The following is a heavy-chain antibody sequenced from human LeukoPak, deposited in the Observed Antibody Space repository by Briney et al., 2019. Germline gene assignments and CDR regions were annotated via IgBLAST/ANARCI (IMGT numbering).Heavy chain of an antibody. CDR2: INPSGGST. V-gene: IGHV1-46*01. CDR1: GYTFTSYY. Sequence: ASVKVSCKASGYTFTSYYMHWVRQAPGQGLEWMGIINPSGGSTSYAQKFQGRVTMTRDMSTSTVYMELSSLRSEDTAVYYCARVLPNYYGSGSYYNPYDDAFDIWGQGTMVTVPS. D-gene: IGHD3-10*01. J-gene: IGHJ3*02. CDR3: ARVLPNYYGSGSYYNPYDDAFDI.